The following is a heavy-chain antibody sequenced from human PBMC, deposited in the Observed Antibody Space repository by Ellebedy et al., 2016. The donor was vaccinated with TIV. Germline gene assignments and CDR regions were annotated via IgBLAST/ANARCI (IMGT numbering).Heavy chain of an antibody. CDR1: GGSISSSSYY. V-gene: IGHV4-39*01. Sequence: SETLSLXCTVSGGSISSSSYYWGWIRQPPGKGLEWIGSIYYSGSTYYNPSLKSRVTISVDTSKNQFSLKLSSVTAADTAVYYCARHRLRNYDFWSGYEDYWGQGTLVTVSS. CDR2: IYYSGST. D-gene: IGHD3-3*01. CDR3: ARHRLRNYDFWSGYEDY. J-gene: IGHJ4*02.